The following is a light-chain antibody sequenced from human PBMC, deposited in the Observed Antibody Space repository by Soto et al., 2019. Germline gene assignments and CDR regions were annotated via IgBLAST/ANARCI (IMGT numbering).Light chain of an antibody. J-gene: IGLJ1*01. CDR3: SPFTSRFPFV. Sequence: QSALTQPASVSGSPGQAIAISCTGPRNDVGAYNYVPWYQQHPGKAPKILSSEVTNRPSGGSDRFSVSKSGNMASRTISGLHSEDEADYYFSPFTSRFPFVFGTGTKVTLL. CDR2: EVT. V-gene: IGLV2-14*01. CDR1: RNDVGAYNY.